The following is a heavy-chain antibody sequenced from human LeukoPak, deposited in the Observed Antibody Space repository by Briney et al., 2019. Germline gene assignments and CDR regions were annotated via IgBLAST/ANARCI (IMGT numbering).Heavy chain of an antibody. CDR2: ISYDGSNK. J-gene: IGHJ1*01. D-gene: IGHD6-13*01. CDR3: ARDRWQGRSSFGPIQH. V-gene: IGHV3-30-3*01. CDR1: GFTFSSYA. Sequence: QPGGSLRLSCAASGFTFSSYAMHWVRQAPGKGLEWVAVISYDGSNKYYADSVKGRFTISRDNSKNTLYLQMNSLRAEDTAVYYCARDRWQGRSSFGPIQHWGQGTLVTVSS.